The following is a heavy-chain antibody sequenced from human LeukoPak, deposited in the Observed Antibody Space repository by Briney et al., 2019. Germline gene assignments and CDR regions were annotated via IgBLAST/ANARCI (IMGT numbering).Heavy chain of an antibody. CDR2: ISPYNGNT. Sequence: ASVKVSCKASGYTFTSYGINWVRQAPGQGLEWVGWISPYNGNTNSAQKLQGRVTMTTDTSTTTAYMELRSLRSDDTAVYYCARTPRGLPSINWFDPWGQGTLVTVSS. D-gene: IGHD2-21*01. V-gene: IGHV1-18*01. CDR1: GYTFTSYG. J-gene: IGHJ5*02. CDR3: ARTPRGLPSINWFDP.